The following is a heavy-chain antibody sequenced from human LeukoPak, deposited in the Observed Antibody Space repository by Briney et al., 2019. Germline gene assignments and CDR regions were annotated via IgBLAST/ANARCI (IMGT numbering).Heavy chain of an antibody. V-gene: IGHV4-59*12. CDR3: AIGDY. CDR1: GGSISGYY. Sequence: PSETLSLTCIVSGGSISGYYWSWIRQPPGKGLEWIGSIYYSGSTDYNPSLKSRVIISVDTSKNQFSLKLSSVTAADTAVYYCAIGDYWGQGTLVTVSS. J-gene: IGHJ4*02. CDR2: IYYSGST.